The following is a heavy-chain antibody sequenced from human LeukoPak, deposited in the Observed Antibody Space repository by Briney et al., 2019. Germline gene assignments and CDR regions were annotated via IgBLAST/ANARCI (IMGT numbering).Heavy chain of an antibody. Sequence: GGSLRLSCAASGFTVSSNYMSWVRQAPGKGLEWVGRIKSKTDGGTTDYAAPVKGRFTISRDDSKNTLYLQMNSLKTEDTAVYYCTTVHRLYYYDSSGIRGAYWGQGTLVTVSS. CDR1: GFTVSSNY. J-gene: IGHJ4*02. CDR3: TTVHRLYYYDSSGIRGAY. D-gene: IGHD3-22*01. V-gene: IGHV3-15*01. CDR2: IKSKTDGGTT.